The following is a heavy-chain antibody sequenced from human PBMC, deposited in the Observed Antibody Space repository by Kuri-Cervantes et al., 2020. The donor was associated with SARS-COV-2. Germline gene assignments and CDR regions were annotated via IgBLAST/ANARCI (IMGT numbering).Heavy chain of an antibody. D-gene: IGHD6-6*01. CDR1: GGSISSGDYY. Sequence: LSCTVSGGSISSGDYYWSWIRQPPGKGLEWISYIYYSGSTYYNPSLKSRVTISVDTSKNQCSLKLSSVTAADTAVYYCARVQVSSSSEIPAFYIWGQGTMVTVSS. J-gene: IGHJ3*02. CDR3: ARVQVSSSSEIPAFYI. V-gene: IGHV4-30-4*08. CDR2: IYYSGST.